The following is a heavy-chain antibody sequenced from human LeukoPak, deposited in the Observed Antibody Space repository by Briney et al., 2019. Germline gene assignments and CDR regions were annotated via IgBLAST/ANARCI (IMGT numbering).Heavy chain of an antibody. D-gene: IGHD4-17*01. CDR1: GGYFSGYY. V-gene: IGHV4-34*01. CDR3: ARYGGLRSDY. CDR2: INHSGST. Sequence: PSETLSLTCAVYGGYFSGYYWNWIRQPPGKGLEWIGEINHSGSTNYNPSLKSRVTISVDTSKNQFSLKLSSVTAADTAVYYCARYGGLRSDYWGQGTLVTVSS. J-gene: IGHJ4*02.